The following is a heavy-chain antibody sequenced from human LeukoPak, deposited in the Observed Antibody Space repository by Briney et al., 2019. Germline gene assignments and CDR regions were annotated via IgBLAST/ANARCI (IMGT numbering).Heavy chain of an antibody. CDR2: IIPIFGTA. CDR3: ARGGITIFGVVPRTTNAFDI. CDR1: GGTFSSYA. J-gene: IGHJ3*02. V-gene: IGHV1-69*06. D-gene: IGHD3-3*01. Sequence: SVKVSCKASGGTFSSYAISWVRQAPGQGLEWMGGIIPIFGTANYAQKFQGRVTITADKSTSTAYMELSSLRSEDTAVYYCARGGITIFGVVPRTTNAFDIWGQGTMVTVSS.